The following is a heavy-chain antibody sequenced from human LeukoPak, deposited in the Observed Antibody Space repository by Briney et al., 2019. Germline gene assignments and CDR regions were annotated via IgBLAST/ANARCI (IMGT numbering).Heavy chain of an antibody. CDR2: ISSSSSYI. CDR3: ARDFPVYDILSGFDGDAFDI. V-gene: IGHV3-21*01. Sequence: GGSLRLSCAASGFTFSSYSMDWVRQAPGKGLEWVSSISSSSSYIYYSDSVKGRFTISRDNAKNSLYLQMNSLRAEDTAVYYRARDFPVYDILSGFDGDAFDIWGQGTMVTVSS. CDR1: GFTFSSYS. J-gene: IGHJ3*02. D-gene: IGHD3-9*01.